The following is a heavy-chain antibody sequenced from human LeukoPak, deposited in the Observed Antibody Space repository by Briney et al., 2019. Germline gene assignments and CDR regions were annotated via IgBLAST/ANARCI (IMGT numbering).Heavy chain of an antibody. D-gene: IGHD5-18*01. J-gene: IGHJ4*02. CDR2: IYYGGTT. CDR1: GGSISSYY. V-gene: IGHV4-59*01. CDR3: ARHAGGYSYET. Sequence: PSETLSLTCTVSGGSISSYYWSWIRQSPGKGLEWIGYIYYGGTTNYNPSLKSRVTILIDTSKNQFSLRLSSVTAADTAVYYCARHAGGYSYETWGQGTPVTVSS.